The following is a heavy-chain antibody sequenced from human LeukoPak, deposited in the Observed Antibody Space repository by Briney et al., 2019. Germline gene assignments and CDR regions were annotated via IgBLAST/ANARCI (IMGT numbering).Heavy chain of an antibody. Sequence: ASVKVSCKASGYTFTSYDFNWVRQATGQGLEWMGWMNPNTGNTGYAQKFQGRVTMTRNTSISTDYMELSSLRSEDTAVYYCVRGYTAASAYAFDIWGQGTMVTVSS. CDR3: VRGYTAASAYAFDI. CDR2: MNPNTGNT. CDR1: GYTFTSYD. J-gene: IGHJ3*02. D-gene: IGHD5-18*01. V-gene: IGHV1-8*01.